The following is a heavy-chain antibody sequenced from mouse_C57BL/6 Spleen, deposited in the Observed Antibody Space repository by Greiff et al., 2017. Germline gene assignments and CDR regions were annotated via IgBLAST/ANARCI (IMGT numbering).Heavy chain of an antibody. CDR1: GYTFTSYW. V-gene: IGHV1-69*01. CDR2: IDPSDSYT. J-gene: IGHJ2*01. CDR3: ARCGDYDSYFED. D-gene: IGHD2-4*01. Sequence: QVQLQQPGAELVMPGASVKLSCKASGYTFTSYWMHWVKQRPGQGLEWIGEIDPSDSYTNYNQKFKGKSTLTVDKSSSTAYMQLSSLTSEDCAVYCCARCGDYDSYFEDWGQGTTLTVAS.